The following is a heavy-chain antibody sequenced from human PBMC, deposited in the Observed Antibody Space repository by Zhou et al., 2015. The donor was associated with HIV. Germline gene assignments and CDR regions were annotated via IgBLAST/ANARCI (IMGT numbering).Heavy chain of an antibody. CDR1: GGTFSSYA. CDR2: IIPIFGTA. Sequence: QVQLVQSGAEVKKPGSSVKVSCKASGGTFSSYAISWVRQAPGQGLEWMGGIIPIFGTANYAQKFQGRVTITADESTSTAYMELSSLRSEDTAVYYCARSHQYQLLYGWFDPVGPGNPGPPSPQ. J-gene: IGHJ5*02. CDR3: ARSHQYQLLYGWFDP. V-gene: IGHV1-69*12. D-gene: IGHD2-2*02.